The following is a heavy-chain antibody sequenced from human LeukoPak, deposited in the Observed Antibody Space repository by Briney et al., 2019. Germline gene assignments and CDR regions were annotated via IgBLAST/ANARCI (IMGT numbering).Heavy chain of an antibody. V-gene: IGHV4-59*08. Sequence: PSETLSLTCTVSGGSISSYYWSWIRQPPGKGLEWIGYIYYSGSTNYNPSLKSRVTISVDTSKNQFSLKLSSVTAADTAVYYCARHGSQGGSGYYFDYWGQGTLVTVSS. CDR3: ARHGSQGGSGYYFDY. D-gene: IGHD2-15*01. CDR2: IYYSGST. CDR1: GGSISSYY. J-gene: IGHJ4*02.